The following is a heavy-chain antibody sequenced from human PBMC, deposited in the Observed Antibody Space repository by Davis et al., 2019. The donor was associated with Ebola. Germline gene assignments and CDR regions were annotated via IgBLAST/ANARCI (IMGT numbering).Heavy chain of an antibody. D-gene: IGHD2-2*01. CDR1: ASSISTGGFS. CDR3: AGVMPHYYYGMDV. V-gene: IGHV4-61*08. J-gene: IGHJ6*04. Sequence: MPSETLSLTCTVSASSISTGGFSLSRCRQHPGKGLAWIGYIYYSGSTNYNPSLKSRVTISVDTSKNQFSLELGSVTAADTAVYYCAGVMPHYYYGMDVWGKGTTVTVSS. CDR2: IYYSGST.